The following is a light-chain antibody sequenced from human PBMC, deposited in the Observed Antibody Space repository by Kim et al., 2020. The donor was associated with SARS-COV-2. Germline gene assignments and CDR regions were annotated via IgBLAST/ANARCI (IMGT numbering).Light chain of an antibody. V-gene: IGLV7-46*01. Sequence: QAVVTQEPSLTVSPGGTVTLTCDSSTGAVTSGHYPYWFQQKPGQAPRTLIYDTTTKHSWTPARFSGSLLGGKAALTLSGAQPEDEAEYYCLISYSTTLVFGGGTQLPVL. CDR3: LISYSTTLV. CDR2: DTT. J-gene: IGLJ2*01. CDR1: TGAVTSGHY.